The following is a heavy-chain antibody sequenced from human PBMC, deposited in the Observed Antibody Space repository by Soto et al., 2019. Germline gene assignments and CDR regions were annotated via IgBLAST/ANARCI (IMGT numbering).Heavy chain of an antibody. CDR1: GYTFTNFG. CDR3: APRSPAFDY. J-gene: IGHJ4*02. Sequence: QVQLVQSGPEVKKPGASVKVSCKTSGYTFTNFGISWVRQAPGQGLEWMGWVTTDKGKTTYAQKFQGRVTMTTDTSTSTAYMELRSLRSDDTAVYYCAPRSPAFDYSGQGTLVTVSS. V-gene: IGHV1-18*01. CDR2: VTTDKGKT.